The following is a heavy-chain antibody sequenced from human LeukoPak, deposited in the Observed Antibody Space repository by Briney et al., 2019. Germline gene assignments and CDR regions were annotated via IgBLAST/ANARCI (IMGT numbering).Heavy chain of an antibody. V-gene: IGHV4-59*01. CDR3: ARDYGGTYHTGFFDS. J-gene: IGHJ4*02. D-gene: IGHD4-23*01. CDR2: IYYSGNT. CDR1: GGSISNYY. Sequence: PSETLSLTCTVSGGSISNYYWSWIRQPPGKGLEWNGYIYYSGNTHYNPSLQSRVTISVDTSKNQFSLRLSSVTAADTAVYYCARDYGGTYHTGFFDSWGQGTLVTVSS.